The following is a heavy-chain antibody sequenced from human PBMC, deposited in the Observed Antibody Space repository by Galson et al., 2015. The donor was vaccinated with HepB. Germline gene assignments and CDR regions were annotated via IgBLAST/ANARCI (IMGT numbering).Heavy chain of an antibody. D-gene: IGHD2-15*01. CDR3: AKDDRYVVAAILDY. CDR1: GFTFSSYA. V-gene: IGHV3-23*01. J-gene: IGHJ4*02. Sequence: SLRLSCAASGFTFSSYAMSWVRQAPGKGLEWVSAISGSGGSTYYADSVKGRFTISRDNSKNTLYLQMNSLRAEDTAVYYCAKDDRYVVAAILDYWGQGTLVTVSS. CDR2: ISGSGGST.